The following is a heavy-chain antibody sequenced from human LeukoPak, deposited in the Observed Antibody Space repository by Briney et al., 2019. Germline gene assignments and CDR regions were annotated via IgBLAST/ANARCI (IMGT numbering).Heavy chain of an antibody. D-gene: IGHD5-18*01. CDR3: ARGIVSVDTAMATPYYFDY. CDR2: INWNGGST. J-gene: IGHJ4*02. CDR1: GFTFDDYG. V-gene: IGHV3-20*04. Sequence: GGSLRLSCAASGFTFDDYGMSWVRQAPGKGLEWVSGINWNGGSTGYADSVKGRFTISRDNAKNSLYLQMNSLRAEDTALYYCARGIVSVDTAMATPYYFDYWGQGTLVTVSS.